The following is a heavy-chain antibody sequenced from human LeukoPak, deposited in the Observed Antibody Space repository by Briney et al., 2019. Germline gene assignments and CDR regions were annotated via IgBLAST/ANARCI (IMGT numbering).Heavy chain of an antibody. D-gene: IGHD3-3*01. CDR2: IRGSDYST. J-gene: IGHJ4*02. CDR3: ARDERLLSFLK. CDR1: GFTFSTYA. V-gene: IGHV3-23*01. Sequence: GGSLRLSCAASGFTFSTYAMNWVRQAPGKGLEWVSAIRGSDYSTYYADSVKGRFTISRDNSKNTLYLQMNSLRAEDTAIYYCARDERLLSFLKWGQGTLVTVSS.